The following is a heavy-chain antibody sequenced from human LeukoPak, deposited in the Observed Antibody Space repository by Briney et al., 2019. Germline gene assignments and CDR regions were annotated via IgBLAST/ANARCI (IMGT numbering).Heavy chain of an antibody. Sequence: GGSLRLSCAASGFTFSSYWMSWVRQAPGKGLKWVANIKQDESEKYYVDSVKGRFTISRDNAKNSLYLQMNSLRAEDTAIYYCARDWITYSTRWYVSAFDYWGQGTLVTVSS. CDR1: GFTFSSYW. J-gene: IGHJ4*02. CDR2: IKQDESEK. V-gene: IGHV3-7*01. D-gene: IGHD6-13*01. CDR3: ARDWITYSTRWYVSAFDY.